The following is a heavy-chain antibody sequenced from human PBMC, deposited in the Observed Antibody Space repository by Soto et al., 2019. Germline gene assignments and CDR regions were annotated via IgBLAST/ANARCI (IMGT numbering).Heavy chain of an antibody. CDR3: ARGSSGYISSWYYFDY. V-gene: IGHV3-23*01. J-gene: IGHJ4*02. CDR2: ISGIGGST. D-gene: IGHD6-13*01. Sequence: GSLRLSCAASGFTFTDYALSWVRQAPGKGLEWVATISGIGGSTYLADSVKGRLSISRDNSKNTVSLLMNSLRAEDTAVYFCARGSSGYISSWYYFDYWGRGTPVTVSS. CDR1: GFTFTDYA.